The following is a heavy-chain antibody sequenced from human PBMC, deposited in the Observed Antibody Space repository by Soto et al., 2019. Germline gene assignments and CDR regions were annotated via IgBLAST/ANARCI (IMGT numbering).Heavy chain of an antibody. D-gene: IGHD6-6*01. Sequence: SETLSLTCTVSGGSISSGGYYWSWIRQHPGKGLEWIGYIYYSGSTYYNPSLKSRVTISVDTSKNQFSLKLSSVTAADTAVYYCARATGRAARPREGRAARPSFNWFDPWGQGTLVTVSS. CDR3: ARATGRAARPREGRAARPSFNWFDP. V-gene: IGHV4-31*03. CDR1: GGSISSGGYY. J-gene: IGHJ5*02. CDR2: IYYSGST.